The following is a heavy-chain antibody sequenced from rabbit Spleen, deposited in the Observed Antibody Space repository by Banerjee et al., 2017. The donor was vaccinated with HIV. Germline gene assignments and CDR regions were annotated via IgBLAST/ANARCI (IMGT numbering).Heavy chain of an antibody. Sequence: QSLEESGGDLVQPEGSLTLTCTASGFSFSSRYYMCWVRQAPGKGLEWIGCIGFGSTGNTYYATWAKGRFTISKTSSTAVTLQMTSLTAADTATYFCARDTSSSFSSYGMDLWGPGTFVTVS. V-gene: IGHV1S40*01. D-gene: IGHD1-1*01. CDR1: GFSFSSRYY. J-gene: IGHJ6*01. CDR2: IGFGSTGNT. CDR3: ARDTSSSFSSYGMDL.